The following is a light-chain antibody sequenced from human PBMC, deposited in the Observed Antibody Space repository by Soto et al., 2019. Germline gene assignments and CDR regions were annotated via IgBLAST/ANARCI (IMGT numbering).Light chain of an antibody. CDR1: HSVLYSSNNKNY. Sequence: DNVATQSADSLALSLSESSTINCKSSHSVLYSSNNKNYLAWYQQKPGQPPQLLIYWASTRESGVPDRFSGSGSGTDFTLTISSLQAEDVAVYYCQQYYSSPITFGQGTRLEIK. CDR2: WAS. CDR3: QQYYSSPIT. J-gene: IGKJ5*01. V-gene: IGKV4-1*01.